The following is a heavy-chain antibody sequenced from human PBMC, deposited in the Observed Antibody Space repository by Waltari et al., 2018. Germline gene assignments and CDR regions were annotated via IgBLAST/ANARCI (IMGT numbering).Heavy chain of an antibody. CDR3: AKSLEPDRLRYGMDV. J-gene: IGHJ6*02. Sequence: EVQLLESGGGLSQPGGSLRLSCAASGFPFSSYAMSGVRQAPGKGLQGVLGGNIDGGWTYDANSVRGRVTISRDNSKNTLDLQMYSLRAEDTAIYYCAKSLEPDRLRYGMDVWGQGTTVTVSS. CDR1: GFPFSSYA. D-gene: IGHD6-6*01. CDR2: GNIDGGWT. V-gene: IGHV3-23*01.